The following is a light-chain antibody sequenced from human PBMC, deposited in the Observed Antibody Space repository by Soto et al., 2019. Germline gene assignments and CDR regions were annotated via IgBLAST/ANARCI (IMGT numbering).Light chain of an antibody. CDR3: QHRDNWSHI. V-gene: IGKV3-11*01. J-gene: IGKJ2*01. CDR2: VAS. CDR1: ESVSRN. Sequence: EIVLTQSPATLSLSPGERATLSCRASESVSRNVAWYQQKPGQAPRLLIFVASSRATGIPARFSGSGSGTDYTLTISSLEAEDFAVYYCQHRDNWSHIFGQGTKVEIK.